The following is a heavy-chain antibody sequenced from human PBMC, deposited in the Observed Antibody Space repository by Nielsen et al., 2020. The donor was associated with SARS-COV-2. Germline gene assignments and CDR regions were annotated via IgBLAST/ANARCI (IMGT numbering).Heavy chain of an antibody. D-gene: IGHD6-19*01. J-gene: IGHJ6*03. V-gene: IGHV4-39*07. Sequence: PGKGLEWIGSMYYSGRPYYNPSLKSRLTISGDTSKNQFYLNLSSVTAADTAVYYCARDGSSGRFGYYMDVWGTGTTVTVSS. CDR2: MYYSGRP. CDR3: ARDGSSGRFGYYMDV.